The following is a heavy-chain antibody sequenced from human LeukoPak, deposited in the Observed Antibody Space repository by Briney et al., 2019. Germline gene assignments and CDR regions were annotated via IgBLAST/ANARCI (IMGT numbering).Heavy chain of an antibody. Sequence: GASVKVSCKASGYTFTSYYMHWVRQAPGQGLEWMGIINPSGGSTSYAQKFQGRVTMTRDTSTSTVYMELSSLRSEDTAVYYCARLYSSGWYWGDWFDPLGQGTLVNVSS. CDR3: ARLYSSGWYWGDWFDP. J-gene: IGHJ5*02. CDR2: INPSGGST. CDR1: GYTFTSYY. V-gene: IGHV1-46*01. D-gene: IGHD6-19*01.